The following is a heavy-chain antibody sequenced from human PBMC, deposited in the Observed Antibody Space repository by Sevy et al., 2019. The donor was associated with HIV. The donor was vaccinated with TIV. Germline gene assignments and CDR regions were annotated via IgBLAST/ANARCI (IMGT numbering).Heavy chain of an antibody. J-gene: IGHJ5*02. CDR3: AGTGDSSGRDNCFDP. CDR2: VGARDSYT. Sequence: GESLKISCKGSGYTFTSYWISWVRQMPGKGLEWMGRVGARDSYTHYNPSFQGHVTIPVDKSINTAYLQWSSLKASDTAMYYCAGTGDSSGRDNCFDPWGQGTLVTVSS. V-gene: IGHV5-10-1*01. CDR1: GYTFTSYW. D-gene: IGHD3-22*01.